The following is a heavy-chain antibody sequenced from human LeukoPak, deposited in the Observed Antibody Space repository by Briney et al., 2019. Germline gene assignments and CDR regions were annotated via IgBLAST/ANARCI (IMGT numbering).Heavy chain of an antibody. CDR3: AKLPLDYGDLYYFDY. CDR2: ISGSGGST. CDR1: GFTFSSYA. D-gene: IGHD4-17*01. V-gene: IGHV3-23*01. J-gene: IGHJ4*02. Sequence: GVSLRLSCAASGFTFSSYAMSWVRQAPGRGLEGVSAISGSGGSTYYADSVKGRFTISRDNSKNTLYLQMNSLRAEDTAVYYCAKLPLDYGDLYYFDYWGQGTLVTVSS.